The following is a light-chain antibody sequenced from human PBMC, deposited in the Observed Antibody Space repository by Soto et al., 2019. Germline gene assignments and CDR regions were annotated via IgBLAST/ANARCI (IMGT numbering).Light chain of an antibody. Sequence: EIVLTQSPATLSLSPGERATLSCRASQSISSYLTWYQQKPGQAPRLLIYDASNRATGIPARFSGSGSVTDFTLTIRSLEPEDFAVYYCQQRSSWPLTFGGGTKVEIK. CDR3: QQRSSWPLT. J-gene: IGKJ4*01. CDR2: DAS. CDR1: QSISSY. V-gene: IGKV3-11*01.